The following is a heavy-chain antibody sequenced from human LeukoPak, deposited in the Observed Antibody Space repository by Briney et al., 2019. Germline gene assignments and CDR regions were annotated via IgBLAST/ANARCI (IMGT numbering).Heavy chain of an antibody. V-gene: IGHV3-23*01. D-gene: IGHD6-19*01. CDR2: ISASGGSA. Sequence: GGSLRLSCAASGFTFSSYVMSWVRQAPGKGLEWVSGISASGGSAYYADSVKGRITISRDNSKNTLYLQMDNLRAEDTAVYYCAKDRSSGWFNDFDYWGQGTLVTVSS. J-gene: IGHJ4*02. CDR3: AKDRSSGWFNDFDY. CDR1: GFTFSSYV.